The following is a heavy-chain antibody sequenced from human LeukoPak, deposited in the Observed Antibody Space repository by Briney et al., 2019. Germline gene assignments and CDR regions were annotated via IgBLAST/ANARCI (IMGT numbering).Heavy chain of an antibody. D-gene: IGHD6-13*01. J-gene: IGHJ4*02. CDR1: GGSISSSNW. V-gene: IGHV4-4*02. CDR3: ARENARIAAAGTEN. Sequence: SGTLSLTCAVSGGSISSSNWWSWVRQPPGKGLEWIGYIYHSGSTYYNPSLKSRVTISVDRSKNQFSLKLSSVTAADTAVYYCARENARIAAAGTENWGQGTLVTVSS. CDR2: IYHSGST.